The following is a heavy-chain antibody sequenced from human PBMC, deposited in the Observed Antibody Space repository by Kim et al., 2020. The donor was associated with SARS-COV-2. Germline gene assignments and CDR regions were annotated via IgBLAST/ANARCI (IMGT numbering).Heavy chain of an antibody. J-gene: IGHJ4*02. CDR1: GFTFSSYG. CDR2: ISYDGSNK. Sequence: GGSLRLSCAASGFTFSSYGMHWVRQAPGKGLEWVAVISYDGSNKYYADSVKGRFTISRDNSKNTLYLQMNSLRAEDTAVYYCAKEGDSYSGSHLDYWGQG. CDR3: AKEGDSYSGSHLDY. V-gene: IGHV3-30*18. D-gene: IGHD1-26*01.